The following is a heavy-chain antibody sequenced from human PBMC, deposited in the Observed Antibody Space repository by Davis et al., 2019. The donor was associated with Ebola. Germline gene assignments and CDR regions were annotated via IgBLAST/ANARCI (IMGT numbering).Heavy chain of an antibody. CDR2: IIPIFGTA. D-gene: IGHD2-2*01. V-gene: IGHV1-69*05. J-gene: IGHJ6*02. CDR1: GGTFSSYA. Sequence: SVKVSCKASGGTFSSYAISWVRQAPGQGLEWMGGIIPIFGTANYAQKLQGRVTMTTDTSTSTAYMELRSLRSDDTAVYYCARDIVVVPAATYYYYYGMDVWGQGTTVTVSS. CDR3: ARDIVVVPAATYYYYYGMDV.